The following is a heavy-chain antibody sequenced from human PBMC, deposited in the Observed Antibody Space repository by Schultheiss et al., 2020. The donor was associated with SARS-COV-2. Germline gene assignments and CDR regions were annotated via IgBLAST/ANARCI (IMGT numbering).Heavy chain of an antibody. J-gene: IGHJ4*02. CDR2: IWYDGSNK. CDR1: GFTFSSYG. D-gene: IGHD6-6*01. CDR3: ARGIAAHPIDY. Sequence: GSLRLSCAASGFTFSSYGMHWVRQAPGKGLEWVAVIWYDGSNKYYADSVKGRFTISRDNSKNTLYLQMNSLRAEDTAVYYCARGIAAHPIDYWGQGTLVTVSS. V-gene: IGHV3-33*01.